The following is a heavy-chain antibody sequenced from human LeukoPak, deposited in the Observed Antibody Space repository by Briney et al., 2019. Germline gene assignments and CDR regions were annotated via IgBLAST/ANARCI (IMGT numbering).Heavy chain of an antibody. Sequence: SETLSLTCAVYGGSFSGYYWSWIRQPPGKGLEWIGEINHSGRTNYNPSLKSRVTISVDTSKNQYSLKLSSVTAADTAVYYCARGGDSGSYLDYWGQGTLVTVS. CDR2: INHSGRT. V-gene: IGHV4-34*01. J-gene: IGHJ4*02. D-gene: IGHD1-26*01. CDR1: GGSFSGYY. CDR3: ARGGDSGSYLDY.